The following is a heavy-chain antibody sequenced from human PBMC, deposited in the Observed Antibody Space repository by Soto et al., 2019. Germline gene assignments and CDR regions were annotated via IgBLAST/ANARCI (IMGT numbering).Heavy chain of an antibody. D-gene: IGHD1-20*01. J-gene: IGHJ4*02. Sequence: GASVKVSCKASGGTFSSYAISWVRQAPGQGLEWMGGIIPIFGTANYAQKFQGRVTITADESTSTAYMELSSLRSEDTAVYYCASMGKNYNWEYYFDYWGQGTLVTVSS. CDR3: ASMGKNYNWEYYFDY. CDR1: GGTFSSYA. V-gene: IGHV1-69*13. CDR2: IIPIFGTA.